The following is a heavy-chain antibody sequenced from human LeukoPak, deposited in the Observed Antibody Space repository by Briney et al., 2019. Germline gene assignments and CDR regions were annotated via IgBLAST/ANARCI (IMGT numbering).Heavy chain of an antibody. V-gene: IGHV3-48*01. D-gene: IGHD6-6*01. CDR2: IRTSSSTT. J-gene: IGHJ3*02. Sequence: GGSLRLSCAASGFTFSSYAMNWVRQAPGKGLEWVSYIRTSSSTTYYADSVKGRFTISRDNANSSLYLQMSSLRPEDTAMYYCAREYSSSSGRAFDIWGQGTMVTVSS. CDR1: GFTFSSYA. CDR3: AREYSSSSGRAFDI.